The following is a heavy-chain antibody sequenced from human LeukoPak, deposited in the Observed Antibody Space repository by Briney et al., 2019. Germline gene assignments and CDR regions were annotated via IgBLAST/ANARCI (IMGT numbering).Heavy chain of an antibody. V-gene: IGHV3-30-3*01. Sequence: GGSLRLSCAASGFTFSSYAMHWVRQAPGKGLEWVAVISYDGSNKYYADSVKGRFTISRDNSKNTLYLQMNSLRAEDTAVYYCVKGHRETNTLFDYWGQGTLVTVSS. J-gene: IGHJ4*02. CDR2: ISYDGSNK. CDR1: GFTFSSYA. D-gene: IGHD3-16*01. CDR3: VKGHRETNTLFDY.